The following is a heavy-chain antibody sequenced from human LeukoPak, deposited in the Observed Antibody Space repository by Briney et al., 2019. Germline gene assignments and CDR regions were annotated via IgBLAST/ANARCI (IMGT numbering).Heavy chain of an antibody. CDR1: GFTFSDHY. CDR3: ARASGSYSGGAFDI. J-gene: IGHJ3*02. D-gene: IGHD1-26*01. Sequence: GGSLRLSCAASGFTFSDHYMDWVRQAPGKGLEWVGRIRNKANRYTTEYAASVKGRFTFSREDSKNSLYLQMNSLKTEDTAMYYCARASGSYSGGAFDIWGRGTMVTVSS. CDR2: IRNKANRYTT. V-gene: IGHV3-72*01.